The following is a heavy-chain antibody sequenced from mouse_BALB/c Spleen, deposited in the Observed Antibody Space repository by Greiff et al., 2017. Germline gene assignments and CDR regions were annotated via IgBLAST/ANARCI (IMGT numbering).Heavy chain of an antibody. CDR1: GFTFSSYA. D-gene: IGHD2-1*01. CDR3: ARGNYVNAMDY. CDR2: ISSGGSYT. Sequence: EVKLVESGGGLVKPGGSLKLSCAASGFTFSSYAMSWVRQSPEKRLEWVAEISSGGSYTYYPDTVTGRFTISRDNAKNTLYLEMSSLRSEDTAMYYCARGNYVNAMDYWGQGTSVTVSS. J-gene: IGHJ4*01. V-gene: IGHV5-9-4*01.